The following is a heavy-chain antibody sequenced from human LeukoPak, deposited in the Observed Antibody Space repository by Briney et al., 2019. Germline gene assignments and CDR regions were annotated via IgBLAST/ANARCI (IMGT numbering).Heavy chain of an antibody. CDR1: GYTFTSYG. D-gene: IGHD3-22*01. CDR3: ARVRGFYDSSGYYPTVFDY. Sequence: ASVKVSCKASGYTFTSYGISWVRQAPGHGLEWMGWINANSRNRNYAENVQGRVTMTTDRSTSTAYMELRRLTSDDTAVYYCARVRGFYDSSGYYPTVFDYWGQGTLVTVSA. CDR2: INANSRNR. V-gene: IGHV1-18*01. J-gene: IGHJ4*02.